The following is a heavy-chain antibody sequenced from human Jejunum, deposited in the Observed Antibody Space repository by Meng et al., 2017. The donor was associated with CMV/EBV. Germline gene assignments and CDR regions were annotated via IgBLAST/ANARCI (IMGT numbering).Heavy chain of an antibody. CDR1: GFTFSSFL. CDR3: AFFSTRGLW. Sequence: EIQLLEAGGDLVQPGGALVLSCAASGFTFSSFLMNGGRQAPGKAVEWVSSISISSSDTYYADSVKGRFTISRDNSKSTLYLQMDSLGAEDTAVYYCAFFSTRGLWWGRGTLVTVSS. D-gene: IGHD2-21*01. V-gene: IGHV3-23*01. J-gene: IGHJ4*02. CDR2: ISISSSDT.